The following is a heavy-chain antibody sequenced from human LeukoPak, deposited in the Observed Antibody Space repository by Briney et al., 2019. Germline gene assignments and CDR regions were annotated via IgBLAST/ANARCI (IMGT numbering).Heavy chain of an antibody. V-gene: IGHV3-7*01. J-gene: IGHJ4*02. CDR1: GFTFSSYW. CDR2: IKQDGSEE. D-gene: IGHD3-10*01. CDR3: AKEALFRGVHGNYFDY. Sequence: GGSLRLSCAVSGFTFSSYWMSWVRQAPGKGLEWVANIKQDGSEENYVDSVKGRSTISRDNAKNSLYLQMNSLRAEDTAVYYCAKEALFRGVHGNYFDYWGQGTLVTVSS.